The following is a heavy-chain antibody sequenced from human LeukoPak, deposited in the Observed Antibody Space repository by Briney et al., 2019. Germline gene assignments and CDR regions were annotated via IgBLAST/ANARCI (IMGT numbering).Heavy chain of an antibody. CDR2: ISAYNGNT. Sequence: GASVKVSCKASGYTFTSYGISWVRQAPGQGLEWMGWISAYNGNTNYAQKFQGRVTMTRDTSISTAYMELSRLRSDDTAVYYCARSLMVRGVPDNWFDPWGQGTLVTVSS. CDR3: ARSLMVRGVPDNWFDP. CDR1: GYTFTSYG. V-gene: IGHV1-18*01. J-gene: IGHJ5*02. D-gene: IGHD3-10*01.